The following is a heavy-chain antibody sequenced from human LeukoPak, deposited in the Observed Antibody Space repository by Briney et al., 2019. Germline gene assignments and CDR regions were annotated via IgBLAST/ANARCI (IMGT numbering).Heavy chain of an antibody. CDR3: ARDPFSAYYFDY. V-gene: IGHV3-48*01. J-gene: IGHJ4*02. Sequence: GGSLRLSCAASGFTFSSYSMNWVRHAPGKGLEWVSYISSSTSTIDYANPVKGLFTISRDNAKNSLYLQMNSLRAKDTAVYYCARDPFSAYYFDYWGQGTLVTVSS. CDR2: ISSSTSTI. CDR1: GFTFSSYS.